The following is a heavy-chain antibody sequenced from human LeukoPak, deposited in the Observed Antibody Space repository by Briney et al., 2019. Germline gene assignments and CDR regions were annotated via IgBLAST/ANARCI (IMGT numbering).Heavy chain of an antibody. Sequence: PGGSLRLSCAASGFTVSSNYMSWVRQAPGKGLERVSVIYSGGSTYYADSVKGRFTISRDNSKNTLYLQMNSLRAEDTAVYYCARELLRGNYYYGMDVWGQGTTVTVSS. CDR3: ARELLRGNYYYGMDV. V-gene: IGHV3-66*01. CDR2: IYSGGST. D-gene: IGHD1-26*01. J-gene: IGHJ6*02. CDR1: GFTVSSNY.